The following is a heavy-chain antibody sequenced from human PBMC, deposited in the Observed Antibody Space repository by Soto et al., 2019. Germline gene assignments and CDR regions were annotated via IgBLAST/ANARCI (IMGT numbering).Heavy chain of an antibody. Sequence: QVQLVQSGAEVKKPGSSVKVSCKSSGGTFSGYTFSWVRQAPGQGLEWIGRIIPILGMLNYAQKFQGRVTVTADKSTSTAYMELGSLTSEDTAVYYCATGYCSGGSCFLEDAFDIWGQGTMVTVSS. CDR1: GGTFSGYT. J-gene: IGHJ3*02. D-gene: IGHD2-15*01. V-gene: IGHV1-69*02. CDR3: ATGYCSGGSCFLEDAFDI. CDR2: IIPILGML.